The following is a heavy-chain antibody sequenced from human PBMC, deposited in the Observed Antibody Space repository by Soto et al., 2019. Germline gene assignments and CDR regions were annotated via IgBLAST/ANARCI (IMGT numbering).Heavy chain of an antibody. D-gene: IGHD6-13*01. J-gene: IGHJ4*01. CDR1: GYPFTTYG. Sequence: ASVKVSCKASGYPFTTYGVNWVRQAPGQGLEWMGWISVSNGYTNYAQNLQGRVTMTADTSTNVAYMELRSLRSDDTAVYYCTRENAAAASPTLDYWGHGTLVTVSS. CDR2: ISVSNGYT. V-gene: IGHV1-18*01. CDR3: TRENAAAASPTLDY.